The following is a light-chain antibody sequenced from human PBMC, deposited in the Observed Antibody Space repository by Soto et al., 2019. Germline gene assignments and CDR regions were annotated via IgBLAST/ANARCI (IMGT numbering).Light chain of an antibody. CDR3: QQYGSSPPT. CDR1: QSVSSSY. J-gene: IGKJ2*01. V-gene: IGKV3-20*01. CDR2: GAS. Sequence: EIVLTQSPGTLSLSPGERATLSCRASQSVSSSYLAWYQQKPGQAPRLLIYGASSRATGIPDRFSGSGSGTDFTLTISRLDPEDFAVYYCQQYGSSPPTFGKGTKLEIK.